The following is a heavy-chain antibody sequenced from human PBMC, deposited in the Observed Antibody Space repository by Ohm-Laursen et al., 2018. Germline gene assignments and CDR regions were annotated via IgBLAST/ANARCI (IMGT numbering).Heavy chain of an antibody. CDR1: GFTFTGYY. J-gene: IGHJ5*02. CDR3: ARNLRITIFGVKGHNWFDP. Sequence: GASVKVSCKTSGFTFTGYYMHWVRQAPGQGLEWMGWISAYNGNTNYAQKLQGRVTMTTDTSTSTAYMELRSLRSDDTAVYYCARNLRITIFGVKGHNWFDPWGQGTLVTVSS. CDR2: ISAYNGNT. V-gene: IGHV1-18*04. D-gene: IGHD3-3*01.